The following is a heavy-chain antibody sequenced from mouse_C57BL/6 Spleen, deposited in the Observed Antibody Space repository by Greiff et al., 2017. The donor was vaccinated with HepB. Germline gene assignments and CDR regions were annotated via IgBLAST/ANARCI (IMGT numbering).Heavy chain of an antibody. V-gene: IGHV1-50*01. CDR1: GYTFTSYW. D-gene: IGHD1-1*01. CDR2: IDPSDSYT. Sequence: QVQLQQSGAELVKPGASVKLSCKASGYTFTSYWMQWVKQRPGQGLEWIGEIDPSDSYTNYNQKFKGKATLTVDTSSSTAYMQLSSLTSEDSAVYYCARRDYGSSYVGYWGQGTTLTVSS. CDR3: ARRDYGSSYVGY. J-gene: IGHJ2*01.